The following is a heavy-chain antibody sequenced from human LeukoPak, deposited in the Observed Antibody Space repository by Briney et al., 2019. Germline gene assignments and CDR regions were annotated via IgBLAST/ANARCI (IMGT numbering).Heavy chain of an antibody. V-gene: IGHV3-23*01. CDR3: AKDDEYSSSSSGMDV. CDR2: ISGSGGST. D-gene: IGHD6-6*01. Sequence: PGGSLRLSCAASGFTFSSYAVSWVRQAPGKGLEWVSAISGSGGSTYYADSVKGRFTISRDNSKNTLYLQMNSLRAEDTAVYYCAKDDEYSSSSSGMDVWGQGTTVTVSS. CDR1: GFTFSSYA. J-gene: IGHJ6*02.